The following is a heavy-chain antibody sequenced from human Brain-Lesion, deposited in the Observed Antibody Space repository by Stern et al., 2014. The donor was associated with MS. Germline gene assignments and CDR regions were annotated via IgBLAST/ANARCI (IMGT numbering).Heavy chain of an antibody. CDR1: GGSVSSTSYA. CDR3: AGEEDIRYCSGGSCTGNWFDP. Sequence: QVQLVESGPGLVKPSETLSLTCTVAGGSVSSTSYAWAWIRQPPGKGLEWIGTIYYSGNTYYSPSLKSRLTISLDTSTNQFSLQLRSVTAADTAVYYCAGEEDIRYCSGGSCTGNWFDPWGQGTLVTVSS. CDR2: IYYSGNT. D-gene: IGHD2-15*01. V-gene: IGHV4-39*01. J-gene: IGHJ5*02.